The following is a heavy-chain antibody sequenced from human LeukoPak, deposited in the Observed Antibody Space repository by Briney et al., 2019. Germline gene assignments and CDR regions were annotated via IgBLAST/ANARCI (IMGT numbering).Heavy chain of an antibody. V-gene: IGHV4-61*02. J-gene: IGHJ6*03. Sequence: SETLSLTCTVSGDSISSDDYYWSWIRQPGGKGLEWIGRFSASGNSNYNPSLKSRLTISVDTSKNQFSLKLTSVTAADTAVYYCARGPPVRISYYYSMDVWGKGTTVTISS. CDR1: GDSISSDDYY. CDR2: FSASGNS. D-gene: IGHD3-10*01. CDR3: ARGPPVRISYYYSMDV.